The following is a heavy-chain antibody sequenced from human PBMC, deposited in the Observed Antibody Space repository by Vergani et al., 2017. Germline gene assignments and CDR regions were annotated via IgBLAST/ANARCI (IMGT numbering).Heavy chain of an antibody. D-gene: IGHD2-21*02. J-gene: IGHJ4*02. CDR3: AKYLRDSTDGLPDS. Sequence: QVQLVESAGGVVQTGGSLRLSCAASGFTFSNFGMHWIRQAPGKGLEWLAYIGKEGINTRYRDAVKGRFTVSRDNYKDILYLQMDSLRSEDTALYYCAKYLRDSTDGLPDSWGPGTLVIVSS. V-gene: IGHV3-30*02. CDR2: IGKEGINT. CDR1: GFTFSNFG.